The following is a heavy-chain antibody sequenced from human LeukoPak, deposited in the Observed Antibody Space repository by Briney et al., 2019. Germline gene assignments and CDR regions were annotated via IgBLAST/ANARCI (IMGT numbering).Heavy chain of an antibody. Sequence: GGSLRLSCAASGFTFSNTWVNWVRQAPGKGLEWVGRIKSKTDGGTTDYAAPVKGRFTISRDDSKNTLYLQMNSLKTEDTAVYCCTEGVAAVSIFDYWGQGTLVTVSS. CDR2: IKSKTDGGTT. D-gene: IGHD6-19*01. CDR3: TEGVAAVSIFDY. CDR1: GFTFSNTW. J-gene: IGHJ4*02. V-gene: IGHV3-15*01.